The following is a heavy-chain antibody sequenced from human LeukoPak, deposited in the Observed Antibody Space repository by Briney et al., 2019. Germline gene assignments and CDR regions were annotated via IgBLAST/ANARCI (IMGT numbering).Heavy chain of an antibody. Sequence: SETLSLTCTVSGGSISSYYYSWIRQPAGKGLEWIARMHSSGVINYNPSLRSRVTMSVDTSKSQFSLKLSSVTAADTAVYYCARGARAGYNLEPFDYWGQGTLVTVSS. CDR1: GGSISSYY. V-gene: IGHV4-4*07. J-gene: IGHJ4*02. D-gene: IGHD5-24*01. CDR3: ARGARAGYNLEPFDY. CDR2: MHSSGVI.